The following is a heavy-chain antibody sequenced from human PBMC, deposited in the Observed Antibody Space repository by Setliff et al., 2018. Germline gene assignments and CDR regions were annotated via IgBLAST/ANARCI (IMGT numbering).Heavy chain of an antibody. J-gene: IGHJ3*02. CDR2: ISPYNGYI. V-gene: IGHV1-18*01. CDR3: TRDTNIVVVPPHRTAFDI. D-gene: IGHD2-2*01. CDR1: GYTFSTYG. Sequence: ASVKVSCKASGYTFSTYGIAWVRQAPGQGLEWMGWISPYNGYIIYAHKFQGRVTMTTDTSTGTADMELRNLRSVDTAVYYCTRDTNIVVVPPHRTAFDIWGQGTMVTVSS.